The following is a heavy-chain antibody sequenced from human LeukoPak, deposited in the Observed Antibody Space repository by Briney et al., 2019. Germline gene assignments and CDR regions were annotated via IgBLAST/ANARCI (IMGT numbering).Heavy chain of an antibody. J-gene: IGHJ4*02. D-gene: IGHD3-10*01. Sequence: PSETLSLTCAVYGGPFSGYYWSWIRQPPGKGLEWIGEINHSGSTNYNPSLKSRVTISVDTSKNQFSLKLSSVTAADTAVYYCARFPYYYGSGSVDYWGQGTLVTVSS. CDR1: GGPFSGYY. CDR3: ARFPYYYGSGSVDY. V-gene: IGHV4-34*01. CDR2: INHSGST.